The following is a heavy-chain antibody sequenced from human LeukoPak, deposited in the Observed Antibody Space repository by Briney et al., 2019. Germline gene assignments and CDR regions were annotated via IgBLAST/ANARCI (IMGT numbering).Heavy chain of an antibody. CDR3: AKNVGVYVRSHYYMDV. V-gene: IGHV3-23*01. Sequence: GGSLRLSCAASGFTFSSYAMSWVRQAPGKGLEWVSAISGSGGSTYYADSVKGRSTISRDNSKNTLYLQMNSLRAEDTAVYYCAKNVGVYVRSHYYMDVWGKGTTVTVSS. J-gene: IGHJ6*03. CDR1: GFTFSSYA. CDR2: ISGSGGST. D-gene: IGHD2-8*01.